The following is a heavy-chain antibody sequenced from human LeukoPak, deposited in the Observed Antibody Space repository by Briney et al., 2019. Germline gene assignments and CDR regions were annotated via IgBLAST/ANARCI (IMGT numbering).Heavy chain of an antibody. Sequence: SETLSLTCTVSGASTDRRVSTNSYYWSWIRQFPGKGLEWIGNIYNIGSATYKPSLRSRVTMSIDMSEKQLSLRLTSVTAADTAVYFCATNSSGSALDYWGQGILVTVSS. V-gene: IGHV4-61*05. J-gene: IGHJ4*02. CDR1: GASTDRRVSTNSYY. CDR2: IYNIGSA. CDR3: ATNSSGSALDY. D-gene: IGHD3-22*01.